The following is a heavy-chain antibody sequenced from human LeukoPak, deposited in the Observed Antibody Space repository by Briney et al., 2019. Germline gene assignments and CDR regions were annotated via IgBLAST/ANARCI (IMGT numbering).Heavy chain of an antibody. CDR3: ASLNRDNGIAARPHAFDI. CDR2: IYTSGST. Sequence: SQTLSLTCTVSGGSISSGSYYWSWIRQPAGKGLEWIGRIYTSGSTNYNPSLKSRVTISVDTSKNQFSLKLSSVTAADTAVYYCASLNRDNGIAARPHAFDIWGQGTMVTVSS. J-gene: IGHJ3*02. D-gene: IGHD6-6*01. CDR1: GGSISSGSYY. V-gene: IGHV4-61*02.